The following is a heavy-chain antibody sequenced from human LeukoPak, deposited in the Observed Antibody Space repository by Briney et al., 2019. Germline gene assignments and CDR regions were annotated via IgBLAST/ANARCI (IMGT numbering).Heavy chain of an antibody. CDR1: GGTFSSYA. J-gene: IGHJ5*02. V-gene: IGHV1-69*04. Sequence: ASVKVSCKASGGTFSSYAISWVRQAPGQGLGWMGRIIPILGIANYAQKFQGRVTITADKSTSTAYMELSSLRSEDTAVYYCATQIPTGTFPWGQGTLVTVSS. CDR2: IIPILGIA. D-gene: IGHD1-1*01. CDR3: ATQIPTGTFP.